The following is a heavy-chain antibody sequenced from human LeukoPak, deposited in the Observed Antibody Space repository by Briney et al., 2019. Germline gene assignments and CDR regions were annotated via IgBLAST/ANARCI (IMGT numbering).Heavy chain of an antibody. V-gene: IGHV4-59*01. J-gene: IGHJ6*03. Sequence: SETLSLTCTVSGGSISSYYWSWIRQPPGKGLEWIGNIYYSGSTNYNPSLQSRVTISVDTSKNQFSLKLSSVPAADTAVYYCTRGSIAYYYMDVWGKGTTVTISS. CDR2: IYYSGST. CDR1: GGSISSYY. CDR3: TRGSIAYYYMDV. D-gene: IGHD3-22*01.